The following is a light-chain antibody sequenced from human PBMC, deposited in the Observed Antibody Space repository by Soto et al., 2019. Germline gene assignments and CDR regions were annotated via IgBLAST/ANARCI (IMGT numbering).Light chain of an antibody. CDR2: AAS. V-gene: IGKV1-6*01. CDR1: QGIRND. CDR3: LQDYNYPRT. J-gene: IGKJ1*01. Sequence: AIQMTPSPSSLSASVGDSVTIXXRSSQGIRNDLGWYQQKPGKAPKVXIYAASSLQSGVPSRFSGSGAGTDFTLTISSLQPEDFATYYCLQDYNYPRTFGQGTKVDIK.